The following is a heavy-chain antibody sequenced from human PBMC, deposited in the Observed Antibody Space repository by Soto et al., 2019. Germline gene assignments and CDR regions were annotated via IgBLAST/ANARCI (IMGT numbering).Heavy chain of an antibody. Sequence: QVQLVESGGGLVQPGGSLRLSCEASGFAFSDYYMTWIRQAPGKGLEWISYISPTGTQAVYAESLRGRFTISRDNAKTSLFLHMNHLRAEDTAVYYCGSYHLVGALVDHWGQGTLVTVSS. CDR1: GFAFSDYY. CDR3: GSYHLVGALVDH. J-gene: IGHJ4*02. D-gene: IGHD1-26*01. V-gene: IGHV3-11*06. CDR2: ISPTGTQA.